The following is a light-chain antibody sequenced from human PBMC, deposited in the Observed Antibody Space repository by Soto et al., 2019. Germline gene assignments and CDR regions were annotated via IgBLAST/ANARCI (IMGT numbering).Light chain of an antibody. Sequence: QLVLTQPASVSGSPGQSITISCIGTTSDVGDYNYVSWYQQHPGKAPKLMIYEVSNRPSGVSERFSGSKSGNTASLTISGLQAEDEADYYCSSYRSTDTPYVFGTGTKLTVL. CDR2: EVS. J-gene: IGLJ1*01. V-gene: IGLV2-14*01. CDR3: SSYRSTDTPYV. CDR1: TSDVGDYNY.